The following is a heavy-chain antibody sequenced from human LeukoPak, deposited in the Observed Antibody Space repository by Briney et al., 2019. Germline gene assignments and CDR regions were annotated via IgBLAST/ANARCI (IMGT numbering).Heavy chain of an antibody. V-gene: IGHV4-34*01. D-gene: IGHD3-10*01. CDR3: ARLDGGY. J-gene: IGHJ4*02. CDR1: GGSFSGYY. Sequence: PSETLSLTCAVYGGSFSGYYWSWIRQPPGKGLEWIGEINHSGSTNYNPSLKSRVTISVDTSKNQFSLKLSSVTAADTAAYYCARLDGGYWGQGTLVTVSS. CDR2: INHSGST.